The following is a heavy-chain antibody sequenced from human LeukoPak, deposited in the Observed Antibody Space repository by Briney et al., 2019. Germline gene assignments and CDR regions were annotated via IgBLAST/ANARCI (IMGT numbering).Heavy chain of an antibody. CDR3: ARGNPYGP. CDR1: GASISSSSHS. D-gene: IGHD1-14*01. J-gene: IGHJ5*02. V-gene: IGHV4-39*07. CDR2: VYSSGST. Sequence: SETLSLTCTVSGASISSSSHSWGWIRQPPGKGLEWIGNVYSSGSTYYNPSLKSRVTISIDTSKNQSSLKFTSVTAADTALFYCARGNPYGPWGQGALVTVSS.